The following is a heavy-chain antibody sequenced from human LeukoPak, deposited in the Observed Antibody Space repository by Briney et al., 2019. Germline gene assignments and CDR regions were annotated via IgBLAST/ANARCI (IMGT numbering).Heavy chain of an antibody. D-gene: IGHD2-8*01. CDR2: IYPGETA. Sequence: PSETLSLTCAVSDGSFSSYYWSWFRQSPGEGLEWIAEIYPGETAKYNPSLWSRVTTSAATSKSQFPLRLSSVTAADTAVYYCAGYHQWFLNDRWGQGTLVTVSS. J-gene: IGHJ5*02. CDR3: AGYHQWFLNDR. V-gene: IGHV4-34*01. CDR1: DGSFSSYY.